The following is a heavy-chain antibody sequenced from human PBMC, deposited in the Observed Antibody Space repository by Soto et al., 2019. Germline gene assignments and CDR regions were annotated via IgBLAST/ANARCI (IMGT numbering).Heavy chain of an antibody. CDR3: ASARHIGP. D-gene: IGHD2-21*01. CDR1: GFTFSNYW. J-gene: IGHJ5*02. CDR2: IGQDGSQR. Sequence: PGGSLRLSXTASGFTFSNYWMSWVRQAPGKGLEWVANIGQDGSQRNYVDSVKGRFTISRDNAENSLYLQMNSLRAEDTAIYYCASARHIGPWGQGTLVTVSS. V-gene: IGHV3-7*01.